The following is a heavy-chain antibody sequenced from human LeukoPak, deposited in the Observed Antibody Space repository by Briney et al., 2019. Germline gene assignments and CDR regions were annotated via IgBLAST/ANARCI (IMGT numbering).Heavy chain of an antibody. V-gene: IGHV3-7*01. CDR2: IKQDGSEK. CDR1: GFTFSSYW. CDR3: ARVRGGYCSSTSCSHGMDY. J-gene: IGHJ4*02. Sequence: PGGSLRLSCAASGFTFSSYWMSWVRQAPGKGLEWVANIKQDGSEKYYVDSVKGRFTISRDNAKSSLYLQMNSLRAEDTAVYYCARVRGGYCSSTSCSHGMDYWGQGTLVTVSS. D-gene: IGHD2-2*01.